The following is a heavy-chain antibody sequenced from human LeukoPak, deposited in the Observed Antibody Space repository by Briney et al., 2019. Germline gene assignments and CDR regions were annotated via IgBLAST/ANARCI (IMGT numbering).Heavy chain of an antibody. CDR3: AKGMLQHYYYYMDV. J-gene: IGHJ6*03. CDR1: GFTVSSNY. Sequence: GGSLRLSCAASGFTVSSNYMSWVRQAPGKGLEWVSVIYSGGSTYYADSVKGRFTISRDNSKNTLYLQMNSLRAEDTAVYYCAKGMLQHYYYYMDVWGKGTTVTVSS. V-gene: IGHV3-53*01. D-gene: IGHD5-18*01. CDR2: IYSGGST.